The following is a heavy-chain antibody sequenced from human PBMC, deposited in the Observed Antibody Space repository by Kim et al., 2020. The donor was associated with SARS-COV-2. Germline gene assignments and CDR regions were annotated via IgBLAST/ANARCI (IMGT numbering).Heavy chain of an antibody. V-gene: IGHV4-31*03. CDR1: GGSISSGGYY. CDR2: IYYSGST. CDR3: ASSTHMVRGVTDFDY. Sequence: SETLSLTCTVSGGSISSGGYYWSWIRQHPGKGLEWIGYIYYSGSTYYNPSLKSRVTISVDTSKNQFSLKLSSVTAADTAVYYCASSTHMVRGVTDFDYWGQGTLVTVSS. J-gene: IGHJ4*02. D-gene: IGHD3-10*01.